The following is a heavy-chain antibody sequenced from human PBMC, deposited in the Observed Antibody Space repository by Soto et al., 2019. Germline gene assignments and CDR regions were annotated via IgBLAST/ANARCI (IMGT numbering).Heavy chain of an antibody. CDR3: AKDDTYPDSFSGFDY. CDR2: ISGSGFKK. J-gene: IGHJ4*02. D-gene: IGHD6-25*01. Sequence: GGSLRLSCAASGFIFENFGMSWFRQAPGKGLEWISSISGSGFKKYYADSVKGRFTISRDNSNNTHYLQMKSLRTEDTAVYSCAKDDTYPDSFSGFDYWGQGTPVTVSS. V-gene: IGHV3-23*01. CDR1: GFIFENFG.